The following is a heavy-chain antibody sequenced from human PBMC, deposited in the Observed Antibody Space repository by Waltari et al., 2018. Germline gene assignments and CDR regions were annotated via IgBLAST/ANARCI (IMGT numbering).Heavy chain of an antibody. CDR2: IIPIFGTA. Sequence: QVQLVQSGAEVKKPGSSVKVSCKASGGTFSSYAISWVRQAPGQGLEWMGGIIPIFGTANYAQKCQGRVTMTADESTSTAYMELSSLRSEDTAVYYCARGLEPPWGIAGTDYWGQGTLVTVSS. V-gene: IGHV1-69*01. CDR3: ARGLEPPWGIAGTDY. D-gene: IGHD6-13*01. CDR1: GGTFSSYA. J-gene: IGHJ4*02.